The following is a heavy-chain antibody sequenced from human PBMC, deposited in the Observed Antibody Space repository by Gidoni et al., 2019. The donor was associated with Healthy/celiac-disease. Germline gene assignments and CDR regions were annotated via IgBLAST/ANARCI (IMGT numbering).Heavy chain of an antibody. CDR1: GFTFSRYA. V-gene: IGHV3-23*01. D-gene: IGHD6-19*01. Sequence: EVQLLESGGGLVQPGGSRRLSCAASGFTFSRYAMSWVRQAPGKGLEWVSAISGSGGSTYYADSVKGRFTISRDNSKHTLYLQMNSLRAEYTAVYYCAKDAPIAVAGNPFDYWGQGTLVTVSS. CDR3: AKDAPIAVAGNPFDY. CDR2: ISGSGGST. J-gene: IGHJ4*02.